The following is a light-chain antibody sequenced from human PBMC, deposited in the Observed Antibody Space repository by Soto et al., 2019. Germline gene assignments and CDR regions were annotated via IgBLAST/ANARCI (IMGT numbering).Light chain of an antibody. Sequence: EIGLTQSPGTLSLSPGERATLSCGASQSVTGNYLAWYQQKPGQPPRLLIFGASTRATGIPDRFSGSGSGTDFTLTISRLEPEDFAVYYCQHYYTSYTTFGQG. CDR1: QSVTGNY. J-gene: IGKJ1*01. CDR2: GAS. CDR3: QHYYTSYTT. V-gene: IGKV3-20*01.